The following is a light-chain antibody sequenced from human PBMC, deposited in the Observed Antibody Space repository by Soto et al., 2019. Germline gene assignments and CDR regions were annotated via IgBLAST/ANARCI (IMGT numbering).Light chain of an antibody. CDR1: PIVPHF. CDR3: HQRSNRPPLT. CDR2: DAS. J-gene: IGKJ4*01. Sequence: PVERDTLSCRAIPIVPHFIAWYQQKPGQAPRLLIFDASNRATGIPARFSVSGSGTDFTPTISSLEPEDVFVYYCHQRSNRPPLTFGGGTKVDI. V-gene: IGKV3-11*01.